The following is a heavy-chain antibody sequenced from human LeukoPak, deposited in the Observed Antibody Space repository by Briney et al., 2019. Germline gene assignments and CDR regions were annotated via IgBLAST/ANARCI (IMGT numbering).Heavy chain of an antibody. CDR2: ISNSGANT. CDR3: AQDRYSSPAGY. D-gene: IGHD6-19*01. CDR1: GFTFSSSP. Sequence: GGSLRLSCAASGFTFSSSPMSWVRQAPGKGLEWVSGISNSGANTYYADAVKGRFTISRDNSKTTLYLYMNSLGVEDTAVYYCAQDRYSSPAGYWGQGTLVTLSS. J-gene: IGHJ4*02. V-gene: IGHV3-23*01.